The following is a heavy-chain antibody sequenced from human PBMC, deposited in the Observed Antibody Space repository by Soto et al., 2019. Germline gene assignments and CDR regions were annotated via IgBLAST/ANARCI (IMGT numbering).Heavy chain of an antibody. CDR2: IIPILGIS. J-gene: IGHJ6*02. D-gene: IGHD3-10*01. CDR1: GGTFSSYT. V-gene: IGHV1-69*02. Sequence: QVQLVQSEAEVKKPGSSVKVSCKASGGTFSSYTISWVRQAPGQGLEWMGRIIPILGISNYAQKFQARVTITAVKSTGTAYMELGSVRSEDTAVYYCAYPPQVWFGGMDVWGQGTTVTVSS. CDR3: AYPPQVWFGGMDV.